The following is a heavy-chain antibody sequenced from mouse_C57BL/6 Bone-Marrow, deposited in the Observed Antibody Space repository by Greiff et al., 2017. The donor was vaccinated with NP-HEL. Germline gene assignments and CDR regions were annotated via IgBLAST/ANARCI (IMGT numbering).Heavy chain of an antibody. J-gene: IGHJ3*01. V-gene: IGHV1-81*01. CDR3: ARSGITLGPAY. CDR2: IYPRSGNT. Sequence: VQLQQSGAELARPGASVKLSCKASGYTFTSYGISWVKQRTGQGLEWIGEIYPRSGNTYYNEKFKGKATLTADKSSSTAYMELRSLTSEDSAVYFCARSGITLGPAYWGQGTLVTVSA. D-gene: IGHD1-1*02. CDR1: GYTFTSYG.